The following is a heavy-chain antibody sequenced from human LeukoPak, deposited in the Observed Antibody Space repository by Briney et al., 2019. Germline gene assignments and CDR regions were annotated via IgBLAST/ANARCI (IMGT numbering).Heavy chain of an antibody. D-gene: IGHD5-18*01. Sequence: GGSLRLSCAASGFTFSSYGMHWVRQAPGKGLVWVSHINSDGSITSYADSVKGRFTISRDNAKNTLYLQMNSLRAEDTAVYYCARDAVDTANAVWGQGTTVTVSS. V-gene: IGHV3-74*01. CDR3: ARDAVDTANAV. CDR2: INSDGSIT. CDR1: GFTFSSYG. J-gene: IGHJ6*02.